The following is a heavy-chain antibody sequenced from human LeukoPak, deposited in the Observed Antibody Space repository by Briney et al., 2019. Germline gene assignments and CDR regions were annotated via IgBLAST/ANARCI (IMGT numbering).Heavy chain of an antibody. Sequence: GASVKVSCKASGGTFSSYAISWVRQAPGQGLEWMGGIIPIFGTANYARKFQGRVTITADESTSTAYMELSSLRSEDTAVYYCARGGGGGDDAFDIWGQGTMVTVSS. D-gene: IGHD3-16*01. J-gene: IGHJ3*02. V-gene: IGHV1-69*13. CDR2: IIPIFGTA. CDR3: ARGGGGGDDAFDI. CDR1: GGTFSSYA.